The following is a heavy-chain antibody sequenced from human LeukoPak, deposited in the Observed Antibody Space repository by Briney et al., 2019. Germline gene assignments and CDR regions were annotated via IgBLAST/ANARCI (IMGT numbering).Heavy chain of an antibody. Sequence: PGGSLRLSCAASGFTFNSYWMHWVRQAPGKGLVWVSLFKTDGSTTRYADSVKGRFTISRDNAKNTLYLQMNSLRAEDTAVYYCAGSTSQGFDYWGQGTPVIVSS. CDR2: FKTDGSTT. J-gene: IGHJ4*02. CDR3: AGSTSQGFDY. V-gene: IGHV3-74*01. CDR1: GFTFNSYW.